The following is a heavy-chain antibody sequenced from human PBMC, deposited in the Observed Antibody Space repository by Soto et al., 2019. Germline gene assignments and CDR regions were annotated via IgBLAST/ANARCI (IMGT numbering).Heavy chain of an antibody. D-gene: IGHD2-8*01. CDR1: GFTFSSYA. CDR3: ARDLAMVYAIPHYYYYGMDV. V-gene: IGHV3-30-3*01. CDR2: ISYDGSNK. J-gene: IGHJ6*02. Sequence: PGGSLRLSCAASGFTFSSYAMHWVRQAPGKGLEWVAVISYDGSNKYYADSVKGRFTISRDNSKNTLYLQMNSLRAEDTAVYYCARDLAMVYAIPHYYYYGMDVWGQGTTVTVSS.